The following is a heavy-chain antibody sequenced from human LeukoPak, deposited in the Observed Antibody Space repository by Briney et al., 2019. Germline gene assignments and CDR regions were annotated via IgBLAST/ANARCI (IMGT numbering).Heavy chain of an antibody. CDR1: GDSVSSNSAA. V-gene: IGHV6-1*01. CDR2: TYYRSKWYY. J-gene: IGHJ5*02. Sequence: SQTLSLTYAISGDSVSSNSAAWNWLRQSPSRGLEWLGRTYYRSKWYYDYAVSVKSRITINPDTSKNQCSLQLNSVTPEDTAVYYCARGVFSHWFDRWGQGTLVIVSS. CDR3: ARGVFSHWFDR.